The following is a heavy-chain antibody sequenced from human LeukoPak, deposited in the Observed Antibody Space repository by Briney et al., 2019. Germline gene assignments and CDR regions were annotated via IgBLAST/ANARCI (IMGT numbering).Heavy chain of an antibody. D-gene: IGHD3-22*01. J-gene: IGHJ3*02. CDR3: ARSYYYDTTGYTHDDAFDI. CDR2: ISPNSGDT. V-gene: IGHV1-2*02. CDR1: GYTFTGHF. Sequence: ASVKVSCKASGYTFTGHFMHWVRQAPGQGLEWMGWISPNSGDTNYAQKFQGRVTMTRDTSISTAYMELSRLRPDDTAVYYCARSYYYDTTGYTHDDAFDIWGQGTMVTVSS.